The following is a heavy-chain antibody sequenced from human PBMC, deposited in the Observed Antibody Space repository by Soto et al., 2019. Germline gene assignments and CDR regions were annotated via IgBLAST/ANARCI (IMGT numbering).Heavy chain of an antibody. CDR3: AKSIAVAGTRRNWDPNWFDS. Sequence: GGSLRLSCAAPGFTVSSNYMSWVRQAPGKGLEWVSAISGSGGSTYYADSVKGRFTISRDNSKNTLYLQMNSLRAEDTAVYYCAKSIAVAGTRRNWDPNWFDSRGQGTLVTVSS. D-gene: IGHD6-19*01. CDR2: ISGSGGST. CDR1: GFTVSSNY. V-gene: IGHV3-23*01. J-gene: IGHJ5*01.